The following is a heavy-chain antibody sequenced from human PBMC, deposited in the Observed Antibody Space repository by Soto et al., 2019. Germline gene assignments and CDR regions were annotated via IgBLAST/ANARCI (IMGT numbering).Heavy chain of an antibody. Sequence: SETLSLTCTVYGGSISNYYWSWIRQPAGKGLEWIGRIYSSGSTNYNPSLKSRVTVSVDKSKNQFSLKLSPVTAADTAVYFCAGDQGYYYSGVDVWGQGTTVTVSS. CDR2: IYSSGST. J-gene: IGHJ6*02. V-gene: IGHV4-4*07. CDR3: AGDQGYYYSGVDV. CDR1: GGSISNYY.